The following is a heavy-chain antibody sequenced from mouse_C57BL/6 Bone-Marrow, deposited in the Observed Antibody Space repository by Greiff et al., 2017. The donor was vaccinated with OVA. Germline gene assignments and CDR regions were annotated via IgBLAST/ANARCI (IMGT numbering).Heavy chain of an antibody. D-gene: IGHD1-1*01. Sequence: VQLQQSGAELVKPGASVKVSCKASGYTFTSYWMHWVKQRPGQGLEWIGRIHPSDSDTNYNQKFKGKATLTVDKSSSTAYMQLSSLTSEDSAVYYCAISVTTVVPYAMDYWGQGTSVTVSS. CDR3: AISVTTVVPYAMDY. CDR2: IHPSDSDT. CDR1: GYTFTSYW. J-gene: IGHJ4*01. V-gene: IGHV1-74*01.